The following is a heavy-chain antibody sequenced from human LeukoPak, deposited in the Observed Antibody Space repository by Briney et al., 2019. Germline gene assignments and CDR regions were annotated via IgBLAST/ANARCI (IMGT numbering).Heavy chain of an antibody. CDR3: ARLPRYSSSPHRPGCYYYYMDV. V-gene: IGHV3-21*01. J-gene: IGHJ6*03. CDR2: ISSSSSYI. Sequence: GGSLRLSCAASGFTFSSYNMNWVRQAPGKGLEWVSFISSSSSYIYYADSVKGRFTISRDNAKNSLYLQMNSLRAEDTAVYYCARLPRYSSSPHRPGCYYYYMDVWGKGTTVTVSS. CDR1: GFTFSSYN. D-gene: IGHD6-6*01.